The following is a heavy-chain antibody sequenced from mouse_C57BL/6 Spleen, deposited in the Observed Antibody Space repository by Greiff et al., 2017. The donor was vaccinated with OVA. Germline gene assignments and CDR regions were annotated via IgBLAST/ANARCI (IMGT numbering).Heavy chain of an antibody. D-gene: IGHD4-1*01. CDR1: GFSLSTFGMG. CDR3: ARTGTSGRGYFDD. Sequence: QVTLKVSGPGLLQPSQTLSLTCSFSGFSLSTFGMGVGWLRPPSGLGLVWLAHIWWGDDKYYNPAPKRRLTISKDTSKNPVVLKIANVDTADTATYDSARTGTSGRGYFDDWGQGTTLTVSS. CDR2: IWWGDDK. V-gene: IGHV8-8*01. J-gene: IGHJ2*01.